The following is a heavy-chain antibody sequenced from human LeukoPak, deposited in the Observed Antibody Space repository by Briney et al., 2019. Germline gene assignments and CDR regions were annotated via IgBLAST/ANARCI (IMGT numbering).Heavy chain of an antibody. Sequence: ASVKVSCKASGGTFSSYAISWVRQAPGQGLEWMGGIIPVFGTANYAQKFQGRVTITADESTSTAYMELSSLRSEDTAVYYCARWGDTAMAIFDYWGQGTLVTVSS. D-gene: IGHD5-18*01. CDR2: IIPVFGTA. CDR1: GGTFSSYA. CDR3: ARWGDTAMAIFDY. J-gene: IGHJ4*02. V-gene: IGHV1-69*13.